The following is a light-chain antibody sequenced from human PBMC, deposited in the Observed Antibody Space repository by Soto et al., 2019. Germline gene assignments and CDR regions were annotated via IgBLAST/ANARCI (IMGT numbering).Light chain of an antibody. J-gene: IGKJ5*01. CDR3: QQRSNWPIT. V-gene: IGKV3-11*01. CDR2: DAS. CDR1: QSISSY. Sequence: EIVVTQSPCTLSCFPWERATLSCRASQSISSYLAWYQQKPGQAPRLLIYDASNRATGIPARFSGSGSGTDFTLTISSLQPQDFAVYYCQQRSNWPITFGQATRL.